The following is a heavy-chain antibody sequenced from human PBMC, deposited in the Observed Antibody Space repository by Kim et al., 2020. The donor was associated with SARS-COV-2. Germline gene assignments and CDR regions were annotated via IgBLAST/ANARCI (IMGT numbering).Heavy chain of an antibody. Sequence: GGSLRLSCAASGFTFDDYAMHWVRQAPGKGLEWVSGISWNSGSIGYADSVKGRFTISRDNAKNSLYLQMNSLRAEDTALYYCAKDTIAAAPGMDVWGQGTTVTGSS. CDR2: ISWNSGSI. CDR1: GFTFDDYA. CDR3: AKDTIAAAPGMDV. J-gene: IGHJ6*02. D-gene: IGHD6-13*01. V-gene: IGHV3-9*01.